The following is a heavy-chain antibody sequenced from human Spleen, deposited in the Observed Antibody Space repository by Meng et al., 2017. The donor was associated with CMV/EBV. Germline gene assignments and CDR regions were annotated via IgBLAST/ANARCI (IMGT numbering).Heavy chain of an antibody. CDR3: ARNVASHLGMDV. J-gene: IGHJ6*02. CDR2: ISSSGNTI. Sequence: GESLKISCAASGFTFSNYEMNWVRQAPGKGLEWVSHISSSGNTIYYADSVKGRFTISRDNAKNSLFLQMNSLRAEDMGDYYCARNVASHLGMDVWGQGTTVTVSS. CDR1: GFTFSNYE. D-gene: IGHD3-3*02. V-gene: IGHV3-48*03.